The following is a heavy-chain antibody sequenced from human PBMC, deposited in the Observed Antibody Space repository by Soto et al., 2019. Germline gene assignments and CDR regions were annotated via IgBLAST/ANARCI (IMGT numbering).Heavy chain of an antibody. V-gene: IGHV4-30-4*01. D-gene: IGHD2-15*01. J-gene: IGHJ4*02. CDR2: IYYSGST. Sequence: PSETLSLTCTVSGGSISSGDYYWSWIRQPPGKGLEWIGYIYYSGSTYYNPSLKSRVTISVDTSKNQFSLKLSSVTAADTAVYYCARDPRDAWLVAASHWGQGTLVTVSS. CDR3: ARDPRDAWLVAASH. CDR1: GGSISSGDYY.